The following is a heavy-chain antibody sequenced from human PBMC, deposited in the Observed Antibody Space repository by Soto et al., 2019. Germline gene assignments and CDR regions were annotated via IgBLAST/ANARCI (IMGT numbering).Heavy chain of an antibody. J-gene: IGHJ5*01. CDR3: ARHGTALTAVNWFVS. CDR1: GGSITSGSFY. V-gene: IGHV4-39*01. Sequence: SETLSLTCTVSGGSITSGSFYWGWVRHFPGKGLEWIGSIYYSGSVYYNPSLESRVTISADVSRDQFSLKLTSVTAADTAVYYCARHGTALTAVNWFVSWGHGTLVTVS. D-gene: IGHD2-21*02. CDR2: IYYSGSV.